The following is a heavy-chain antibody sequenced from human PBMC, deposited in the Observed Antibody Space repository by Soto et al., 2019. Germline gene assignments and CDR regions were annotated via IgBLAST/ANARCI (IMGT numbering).Heavy chain of an antibody. Sequence: SVKVSCKASGGTFSSYAIGWVRQAPGQGLEWMGGIFPIFGTANYAQKFQGRVTITADESTSTAYMELSSLRSEDTAVYYCTSNPPLIAAPVRSSENLQHWGQGTPLTVTT. CDR2: IFPIFGTA. CDR3: TSNPPLIAAPVRSSENLQH. V-gene: IGHV1-69*13. D-gene: IGHD3-10*02. J-gene: IGHJ1*01. CDR1: GGTFSSYA.